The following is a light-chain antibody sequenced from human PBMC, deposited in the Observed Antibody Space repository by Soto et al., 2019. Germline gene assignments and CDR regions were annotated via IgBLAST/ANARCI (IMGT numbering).Light chain of an antibody. Sequence: DIQMTQSPSTLSASVGDRVTIAGLASQSISSWLAWYQQEPGKAPKLLIYDASSLESGVPSRFSGSGSGTEFTLTISSLQPDDFATYYCQHYNSYSPWTFGQGTKVDI. V-gene: IGKV1-5*01. CDR2: DAS. J-gene: IGKJ1*01. CDR1: QSISSW. CDR3: QHYNSYSPWT.